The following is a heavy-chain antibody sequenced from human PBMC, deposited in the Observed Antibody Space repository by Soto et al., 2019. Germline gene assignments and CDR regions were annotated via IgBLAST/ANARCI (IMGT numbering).Heavy chain of an antibody. CDR3: AREGPGGYSYGFGY. CDR2: ISAYNGNT. V-gene: IGHV1-18*01. D-gene: IGHD5-18*01. CDR1: GYTFTSYG. J-gene: IGHJ4*02. Sequence: ASVKVSCKASGYTFTSYGISWVRQAPGQGLEWMGWISAYNGNTNYAQKLQGRVTMTTDTSTSTAYMELRSLRSDDTALYYCAREGPGGYSYGFGYWGQGTLVTVSS.